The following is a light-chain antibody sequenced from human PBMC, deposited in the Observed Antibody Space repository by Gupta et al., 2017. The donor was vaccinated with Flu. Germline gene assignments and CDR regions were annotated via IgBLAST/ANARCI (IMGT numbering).Light chain of an antibody. CDR2: AAS. CDR1: QSISSY. Sequence: DIQMTQSPSSLSASVGDRVTITCRASQSISSYLNWYQQKPGKAPKLLIYAASRWQSGVPSRFSGSGSGTDFTLTSSRRQPEDFATYYWQQSYSTPIFGGGTKVEIK. V-gene: IGKV1-39*01. CDR3: QQSYSTPI. J-gene: IGKJ4*01.